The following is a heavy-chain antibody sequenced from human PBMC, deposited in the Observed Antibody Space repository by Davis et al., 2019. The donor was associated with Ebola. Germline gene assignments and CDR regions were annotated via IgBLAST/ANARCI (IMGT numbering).Heavy chain of an antibody. V-gene: IGHV3-23*01. Sequence: GESLKISCAASGFTFSSYAMSWVRQAPGKGLEWVSAISGSGGSTYYADSVKGRFTISRDNSKNTLYLQMNSLRAEDTAVYYCAKDKDYRSVGYYMDVWGKGTTVTVSS. J-gene: IGHJ6*03. D-gene: IGHD4-11*01. CDR3: AKDKDYRSVGYYMDV. CDR2: ISGSGGST. CDR1: GFTFSSYA.